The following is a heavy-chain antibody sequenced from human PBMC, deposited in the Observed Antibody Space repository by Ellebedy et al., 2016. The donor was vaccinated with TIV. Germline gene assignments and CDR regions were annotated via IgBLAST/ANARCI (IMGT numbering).Heavy chain of an antibody. D-gene: IGHD3-16*01. CDR2: IAIDTTT. CDR3: ARETFNDVDLKLWGLFDI. V-gene: IGHV3-66*01. Sequence: GESLKISCAASELTVSSNYMSWVRQAPGKGLEWVSVIAIDTTTYYTDSVKDRFTIPRDNSKNTLYLQLNGLRADDTAVYYCARETFNDVDLKLWGLFDIWGQGTMVTVSS. CDR1: ELTVSSNY. J-gene: IGHJ3*02.